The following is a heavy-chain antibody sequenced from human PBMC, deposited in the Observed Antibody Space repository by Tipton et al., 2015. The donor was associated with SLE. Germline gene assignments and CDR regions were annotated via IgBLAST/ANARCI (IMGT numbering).Heavy chain of an antibody. CDR2: INHSGST. CDR3: ARGPDRAAFD. Sequence: AVYGGSFSGYYWSWIRQPPGKGLEWIGEINHSGSTNYNPSLKSRVTISVDTSKNQFSLKLSSVTAADTAVYYCARGPDRAAFDWGQGTLVTVSS. J-gene: IGHJ4*02. D-gene: IGHD6-13*01. CDR1: GGSFSGYY. V-gene: IGHV4-34*01.